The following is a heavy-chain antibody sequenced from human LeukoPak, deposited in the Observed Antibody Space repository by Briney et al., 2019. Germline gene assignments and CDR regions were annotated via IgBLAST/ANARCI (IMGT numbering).Heavy chain of an antibody. CDR3: ARTIQLWLRTGNYYFDY. CDR2: ISSNGGST. D-gene: IGHD5-18*01. CDR1: GFTFSSYA. V-gene: IGHV3-64*01. J-gene: IGHJ4*02. Sequence: GGSLRLSCAASGFTFSSYAMHWVRQAPGKGLEYVSAISSNGGSTYYANSVKGRFTISRDNSKNTLYLQMGSLRAEDMAVYYCARTIQLWLRTGNYYFDYWGQGTLVTVSS.